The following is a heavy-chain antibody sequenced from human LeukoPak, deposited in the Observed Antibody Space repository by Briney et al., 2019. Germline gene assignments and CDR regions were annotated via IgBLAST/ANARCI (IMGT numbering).Heavy chain of an antibody. D-gene: IGHD1-14*01. CDR2: IKSETDGGTT. CDR1: GITFSNAW. J-gene: IGHJ4*02. V-gene: IGHV3-15*01. Sequence: GGSLPLSCAGSGITFSNAWMSWVRQAPGKGLEWVGRIKSETDGGTTDYAAPVKGRFTISRDDSKNTLDLQMNSLKTEDTGVYYCTTPWASGWDYWGQGTLV. CDR3: TTPWASGWDY.